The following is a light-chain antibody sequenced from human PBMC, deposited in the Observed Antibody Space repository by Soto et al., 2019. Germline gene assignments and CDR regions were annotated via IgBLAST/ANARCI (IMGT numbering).Light chain of an antibody. Sequence: QSVLTQPPSVSAAPGQKVSISCSGSSSNVGKNFVSWYQHVPGKAPKLLINDNQKRPSGIPDRFSASKSGTLATLDITGLQTGDEAGYYCGTWDSSLYIYVFGTGTKVTVL. V-gene: IGLV1-51*01. CDR3: GTWDSSLYIYV. J-gene: IGLJ1*01. CDR2: DNQ. CDR1: SSNVGKNF.